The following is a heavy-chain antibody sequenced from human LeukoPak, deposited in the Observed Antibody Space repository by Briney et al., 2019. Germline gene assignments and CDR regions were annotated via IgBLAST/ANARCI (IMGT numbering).Heavy chain of an antibody. CDR3: AGGSRFYYYYMDV. V-gene: IGHV4-34*01. Sequence: SETLSLTCAVYGGSFSGYYWSWIRQPPGKGLEWIGEINHSGSTNYNPSLKSRVTISVDTSKNQFSLKPSSVTAADTAVYYCAGGSRFYYYYMDVWGKGTTVTISS. J-gene: IGHJ6*03. CDR2: INHSGST. CDR1: GGSFSGYY.